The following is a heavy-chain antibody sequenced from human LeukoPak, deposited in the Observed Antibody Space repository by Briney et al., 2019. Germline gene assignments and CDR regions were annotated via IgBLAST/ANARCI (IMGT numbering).Heavy chain of an antibody. CDR1: GFTFSDFY. Sequence: GGXXXXSCAASGFTFSDFYMSWLRQAPGKGREWVSYISSSGSTIYYADSVKGRFTISRDDAKNSLYLQMNSLRAEDTAVYYCARVGRSHDAFDIWGQGTMVTVSS. CDR2: ISSSGSTI. CDR3: ARVGRSHDAFDI. J-gene: IGHJ3*02. V-gene: IGHV3-11*04.